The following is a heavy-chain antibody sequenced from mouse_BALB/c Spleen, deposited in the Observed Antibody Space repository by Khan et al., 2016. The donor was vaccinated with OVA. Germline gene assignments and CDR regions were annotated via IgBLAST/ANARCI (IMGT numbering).Heavy chain of an antibody. CDR3: VRDEDYRRNDGWFAY. D-gene: IGHD2-14*01. Sequence: QVQLKESGAELARPGASVKMSCKASGYTFTSYTIHWIKLRPGQGLEWIGYINPSNGYTNYNQKFKDKATLTADKSSTTAYMQLSSLTTDDSAVYYCVRDEDYRRNDGWFAYWGQGTLVTVSA. CDR2: INPSNGYT. V-gene: IGHV1-4*01. J-gene: IGHJ3*01. CDR1: GYTFTSYT.